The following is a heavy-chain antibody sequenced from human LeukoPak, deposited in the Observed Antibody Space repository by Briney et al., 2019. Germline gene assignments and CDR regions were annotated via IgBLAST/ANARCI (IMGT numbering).Heavy chain of an antibody. D-gene: IGHD1-1*01. CDR1: GYSISSGYY. CDR2: IYHSGST. Sequence: SETLSLTCAVSGYSISSGYYWGWIRQPPGKGLEWIGSIYHSGSTYYNPSLKSRVTISVGTSKNQFSLKLSSATAADTAVYYCARLSGGTTTAHFDYWGQGTLVTVSS. J-gene: IGHJ4*02. CDR3: ARLSGGTTTAHFDY. V-gene: IGHV4-38-2*01.